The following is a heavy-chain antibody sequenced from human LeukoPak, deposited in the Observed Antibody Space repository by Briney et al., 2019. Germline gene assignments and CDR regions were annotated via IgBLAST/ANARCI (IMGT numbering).Heavy chain of an antibody. J-gene: IGHJ4*02. CDR1: GFTFSNYW. Sequence: PGGSLRLSCAASGFTFSNYWMHWVRQARGKGLVWVSRINSDGSITDYADSVKGRLTMSRDNAKNTLYLQVNTLRAEDTAVYYCATSDYDSRYYFDFWGQGTLVTVSS. V-gene: IGHV3-74*01. D-gene: IGHD3-3*01. CDR2: INSDGSIT. CDR3: ATSDYDSRYYFDF.